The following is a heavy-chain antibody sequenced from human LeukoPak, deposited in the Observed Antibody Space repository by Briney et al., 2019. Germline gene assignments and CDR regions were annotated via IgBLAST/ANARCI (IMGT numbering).Heavy chain of an antibody. V-gene: IGHV4-59*08. CDR2: IYYSGST. J-gene: IGHJ4*02. CDR1: GGSISSYY. D-gene: IGHD6-19*01. CDR3: ARQLQWLASPDY. Sequence: SETLSLTCTVSGGSISSYYWSWIRQPPGKGLEWIGYIYYSGSTNYNPSLKSRVTISVDTSKNQFSLRLTSVTAADTAVYYCARQLQWLASPDYWGQGTLVTVSS.